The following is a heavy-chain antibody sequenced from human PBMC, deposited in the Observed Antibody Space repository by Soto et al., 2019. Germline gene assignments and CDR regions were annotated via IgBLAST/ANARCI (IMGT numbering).Heavy chain of an antibody. Sequence: ASVKVSCKASGYTFSTYAMHWVRQAPGQSLEWMGWLNGGTGQTRYSQKFQDRVIITRDTSASTGYMELSSLTSEDAAVYYCARGKGMEENYFYYGLDIWGQGTTVTVSS. CDR2: LNGGTGQT. CDR3: ARGKGMEENYFYYGLDI. V-gene: IGHV1-3*01. D-gene: IGHD1-1*01. CDR1: GYTFSTYA. J-gene: IGHJ6*02.